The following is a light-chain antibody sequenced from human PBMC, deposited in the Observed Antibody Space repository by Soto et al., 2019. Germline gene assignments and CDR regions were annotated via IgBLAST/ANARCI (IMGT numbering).Light chain of an antibody. V-gene: IGKV3D-15*01. CDR2: GAS. CDR3: QQYHNWPPIT. Sequence: EIVLTPSPATLSLSPVERATLSCRASQSVSSYLAWYQQKPGQAPRLLIFGASSRATGIPDRISGSGSGTDFTLTISSLQSEDSAVYYCQQYHNWPPITFGQGTRLEIK. CDR1: QSVSSY. J-gene: IGKJ5*01.